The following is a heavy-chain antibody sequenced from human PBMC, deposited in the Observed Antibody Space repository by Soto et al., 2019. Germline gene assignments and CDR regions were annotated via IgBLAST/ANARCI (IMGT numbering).Heavy chain of an antibody. J-gene: IGHJ6*02. CDR1: GFTFSNAW. CDR3: TTLAYCGGDCLDYYYYGMDV. D-gene: IGHD2-21*02. V-gene: IGHV3-15*01. CDR2: IKSKTDGGTT. Sequence: EVQLVESGGGLVKPGGSLRLSCAASGFTFSNAWMSWVRQAPGKGLEWVGRIKSKTDGGTTDYAAPVKGRFTISRDDSKNTLYLQMNSLKTEDTVVYYCTTLAYCGGDCLDYYYYGMDVWGQGTTVTVSS.